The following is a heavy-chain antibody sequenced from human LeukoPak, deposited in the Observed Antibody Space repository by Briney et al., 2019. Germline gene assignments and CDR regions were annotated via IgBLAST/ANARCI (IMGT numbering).Heavy chain of an antibody. J-gene: IGHJ3*01. D-gene: IGHD7-27*01. CDR3: ARDLQTGLAFDA. CDR1: GFSFRSGT. V-gene: IGHV3-21*06. Sequence: GGSLTLSCAASGFSFRSGTMNWCGQAPGKAGEWVSALSGSGRLIWYAGSVKGRFTISRDNAANSLFLQMKSLRVEDTAVNYCARDLQTGLAFDAWGQGTVVAVSS. CDR2: LSGSGRLI.